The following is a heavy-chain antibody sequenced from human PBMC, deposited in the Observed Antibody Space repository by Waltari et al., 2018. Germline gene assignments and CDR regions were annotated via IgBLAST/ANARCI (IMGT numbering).Heavy chain of an antibody. CDR2: IYRGGST. CDR1: AFTVSTNY. Sequence: EVQLVESGGGLIQPGGSLRLSCAASAFTVSTNYMTWVRQAPGKGLEWLSVIYRGGSTYYADSVKGRFTISRDNSKNTLYLQMNSLRAEDTAVYYCARDPSGSYPGDYWGQGTLVTVSS. CDR3: ARDPSGSYPGDY. J-gene: IGHJ4*02. V-gene: IGHV3-53*01. D-gene: IGHD1-26*01.